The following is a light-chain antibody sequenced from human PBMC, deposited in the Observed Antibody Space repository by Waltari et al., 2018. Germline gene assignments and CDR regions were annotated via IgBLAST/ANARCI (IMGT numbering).Light chain of an antibody. CDR1: SSDVGSHNF. J-gene: IGLJ3*02. V-gene: IGLV2-23*01. CDR3: CSYAGGSPRWV. CDR2: EDN. Sequence: QSALTQPASVSGSPGQSITISCTESSSDVGSHNFVSWYQQHPGKAPKVMIYEDNKRPAGLSNRFSGSKSGNTASLTISGLQADDEAYYYCCSYAGGSPRWVFGGGTKLTVL.